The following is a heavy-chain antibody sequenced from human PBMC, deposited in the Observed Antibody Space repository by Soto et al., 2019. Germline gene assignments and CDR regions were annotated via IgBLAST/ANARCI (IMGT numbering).Heavy chain of an antibody. CDR1: GYTFTSYY. CDR2: INPSGGST. J-gene: IGHJ4*02. D-gene: IGHD2-2*01. V-gene: IGHV1-46*01. Sequence: ASVKVSCKASGYTFTSYYMHWVRQAPGQGLEWMGIINPSGGSTSYARKFQGRVTMTRDTSTSTVYMELSSLRSEDTAVYYCARGFLLGYCSSTSCRNFDYWGQGTLVTVSS. CDR3: ARGFLLGYCSSTSCRNFDY.